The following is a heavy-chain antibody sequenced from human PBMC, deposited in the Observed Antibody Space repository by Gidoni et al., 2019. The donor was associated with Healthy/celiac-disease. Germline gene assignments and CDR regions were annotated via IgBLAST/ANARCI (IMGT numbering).Heavy chain of an antibody. CDR2: IYHIGST. D-gene: IGHD2-15*01. Sequence: QVQLQESVPGLVKPSETLSLTCTVSGYSISSGYYWGWIRQPPGKGLEWIGSIYHIGSTYYNPDLKSRVTISVDTSKNQFSLKLSSVTAADTAVYYCARVVVVVAAADYWGLGTLVTVSS. J-gene: IGHJ4*02. CDR1: GYSISSGYY. V-gene: IGHV4-38-2*02. CDR3: ARVVVVVAAADY.